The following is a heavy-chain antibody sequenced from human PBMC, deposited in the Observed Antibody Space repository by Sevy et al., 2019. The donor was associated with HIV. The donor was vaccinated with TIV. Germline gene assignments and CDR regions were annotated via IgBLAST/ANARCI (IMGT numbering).Heavy chain of an antibody. CDR2: ISWNSGSI. CDR1: GFTFDDYA. CDR3: AKASYYDILTPNWFDP. Sequence: GGSLRLSCAASGFTFDDYAMHWVRQAPGMGLEWVSGISWNSGSIGYADSVKGRFTISRDNAKNPLYLQMNSLRAEDTALYYCAKASYYDILTPNWFDPWGQGTLVTVSS. V-gene: IGHV3-9*01. J-gene: IGHJ5*02. D-gene: IGHD3-9*01.